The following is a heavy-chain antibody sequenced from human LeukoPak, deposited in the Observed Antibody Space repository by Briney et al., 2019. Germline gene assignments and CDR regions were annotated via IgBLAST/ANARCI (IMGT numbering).Heavy chain of an antibody. Sequence: GGSLTLSCAASGFNFSKPWMSWVRQARGKGLEWVASIKLDGSDKYYLDAVKGRFTISRDNAKNSLFLEMNSLRAEDTAVYYCVGNGGSFDYWGQGTLVTVSS. CDR2: IKLDGSDK. V-gene: IGHV3-7*01. J-gene: IGHJ4*02. CDR3: VGNGGSFDY. D-gene: IGHD2-15*01. CDR1: GFNFSKPW.